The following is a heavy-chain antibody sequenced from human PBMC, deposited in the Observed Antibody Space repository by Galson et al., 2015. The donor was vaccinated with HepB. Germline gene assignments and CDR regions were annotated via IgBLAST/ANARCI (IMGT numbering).Heavy chain of an antibody. V-gene: IGHV3-21*01. CDR2: ISSSSSYI. CDR3: ARAGLTVTTLRPRGLNSYGMDV. J-gene: IGHJ6*02. CDR1: GFTFSSYS. D-gene: IGHD4-17*01. Sequence: SLRLSCAASGFTFSSYSMNWVRQAPGKGLEWVSSISSSSSYIYYADSVKGRFTISRDNAKNSLYLQMNSLRAEDTAVYYCARAGLTVTTLRPRGLNSYGMDVWGQGTTVTVSS.